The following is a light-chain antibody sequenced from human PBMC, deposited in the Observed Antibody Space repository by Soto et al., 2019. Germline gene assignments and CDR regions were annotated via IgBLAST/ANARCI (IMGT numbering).Light chain of an antibody. CDR2: AAS. Sequence: DIQMTQSPSSLSASVGVRVTITCRAIQGISNYLAWYQQKPGKVPKLLIYAASTLQSGVPSRFSGSGSGTDFTLTIRSLQSEDVATYYCQKYNSAPFTFGPGNKVDIK. CDR1: QGISNY. J-gene: IGKJ3*01. V-gene: IGKV1-27*01. CDR3: QKYNSAPFT.